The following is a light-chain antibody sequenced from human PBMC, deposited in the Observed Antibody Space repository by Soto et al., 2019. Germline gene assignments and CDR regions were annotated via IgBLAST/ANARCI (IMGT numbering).Light chain of an antibody. Sequence: DIQMTQSPSSLSASVGDRVTFTCRASQSISNWLAWYQQKPGKAPKLLIYKASTLESGVPSRFSGSGSGTEFTLTISSLQADDFAIYYCQQYNGYRLAFXGGTKADIK. J-gene: IGKJ4*01. CDR1: QSISNW. CDR3: QQYNGYRLA. V-gene: IGKV1-5*03. CDR2: KAS.